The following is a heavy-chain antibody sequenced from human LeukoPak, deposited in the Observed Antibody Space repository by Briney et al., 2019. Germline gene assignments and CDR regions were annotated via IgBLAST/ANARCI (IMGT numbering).Heavy chain of an antibody. CDR1: GGSISSYY. Sequence: SETLSLTCTVSGGSISSYYWSRIRQPPGKGLEWIGYIYYSGSTNYNPSLKSRVTISVDTSKNQFSLKLSSVTAADTAVYYCASVGAPHDYWGQGTLVTVSS. J-gene: IGHJ4*02. CDR2: IYYSGST. D-gene: IGHD1-26*01. CDR3: ASVGAPHDY. V-gene: IGHV4-59*01.